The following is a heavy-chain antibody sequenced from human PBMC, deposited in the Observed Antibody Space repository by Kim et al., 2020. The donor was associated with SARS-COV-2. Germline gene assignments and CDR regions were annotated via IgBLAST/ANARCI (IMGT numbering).Heavy chain of an antibody. V-gene: IGHV1-18*01. CDR2: ISAYNGNT. CDR3: AVTSSSYDAFDI. J-gene: IGHJ3*02. Sequence: ASVKVSCKASGYTFTSYGISWVRQAPGQGLEWMGWISAYNGNTNYAQKLQGRVTMTTDTSTSTAYMELRSLRSDDTAVYYCAVTSSSYDAFDIWGQGTMVTVSS. D-gene: IGHD6-6*01. CDR1: GYTFTSYG.